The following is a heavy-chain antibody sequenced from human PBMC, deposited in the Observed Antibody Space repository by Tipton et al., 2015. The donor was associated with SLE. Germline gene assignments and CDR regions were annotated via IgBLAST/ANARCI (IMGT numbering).Heavy chain of an antibody. Sequence: TLSLTCAVSGYPISSGYYWSWIRQPPGKGLEWIGEINHSGSTNYNPSLKSRVTISVDTSKNQFSLKRSSGPAADTAVYYCARSRRLRFPINWYFDLWGRGTLVTVSS. V-gene: IGHV4-34*01. CDR3: ARSRRLRFPINWYFDL. CDR1: GYPISSGYY. CDR2: INHSGST. J-gene: IGHJ2*01. D-gene: IGHD3-3*01.